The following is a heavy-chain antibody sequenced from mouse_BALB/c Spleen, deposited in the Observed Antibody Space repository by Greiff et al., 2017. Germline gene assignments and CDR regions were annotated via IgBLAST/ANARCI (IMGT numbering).Heavy chain of an antibody. V-gene: IGHV5-9-4*01. Sequence: DVMLVESGGGLVKPGGSLKLSCAASGFTFSSYAMSWVRQSPEKRLEWVAEISSGGSYTYYPDTVTGRFTISRDNAKNTLYLEMSSLRSEDTAMYYCARAHWAYWGQGTLVTVSA. J-gene: IGHJ3*01. CDR1: GFTFSSYA. CDR2: ISSGGSYT. CDR3: ARAHWAY. D-gene: IGHD4-1*01.